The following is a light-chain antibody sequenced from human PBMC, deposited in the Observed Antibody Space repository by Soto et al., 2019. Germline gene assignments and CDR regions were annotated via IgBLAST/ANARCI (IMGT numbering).Light chain of an antibody. V-gene: IGKV1-33*01. Sequence: DIQMTQSPSFLSASVVDRVTITCQASQDISNYLNWFQQKPGKAPKLLISEASHLQTGVPSRFSGSESVSDFTLTISSLQPEDIATYYCQQYDSVPSTFGQGTKLEI. J-gene: IGKJ2*01. CDR3: QQYDSVPST. CDR2: EAS. CDR1: QDISNY.